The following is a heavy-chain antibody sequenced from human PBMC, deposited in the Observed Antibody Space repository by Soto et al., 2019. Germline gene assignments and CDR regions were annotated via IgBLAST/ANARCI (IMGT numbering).Heavy chain of an antibody. J-gene: IGHJ4*02. D-gene: IGHD3-9*01. V-gene: IGHV4-4*02. CDR2: MYHSGST. Sequence: QVQLRQSGTGLVKPSGTLALTCAVSVGSISSTNWWSWVRQSPGKGLVWMGEMYHSGSTNYHPSLRGRVTIPLDKSNNQVSLKIRSVTAADTAIYYCATLPPRIELTLLPIPTWGRRTLVTVSS. CDR1: VGSISSTNW. CDR3: ATLPPRIELTLLPIPT.